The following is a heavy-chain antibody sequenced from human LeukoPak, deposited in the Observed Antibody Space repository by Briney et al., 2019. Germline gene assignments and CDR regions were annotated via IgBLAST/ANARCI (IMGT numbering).Heavy chain of an antibody. J-gene: IGHJ5*02. CDR1: GGSISSYY. V-gene: IGHV4-59*01. CDR2: IYYSGST. CDR3: ARAFYDSSGLNWFDP. D-gene: IGHD3-22*01. Sequence: SETLSLTCTVSGGSISSYYWSWIRQPPGKGLEWIGYIYYSGSTNYNPSLKSRVTISVDTSKNQFSLKLSSVTAADTAVYYCARAFYDSSGLNWFDPWGQGTLVTVSS.